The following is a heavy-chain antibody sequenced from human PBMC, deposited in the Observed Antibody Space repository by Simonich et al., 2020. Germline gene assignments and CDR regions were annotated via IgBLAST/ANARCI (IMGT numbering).Heavy chain of an antibody. Sequence: QVQLVESGGGVVQPGRSLRLSCAASGLTFSSYGMHWVRQDPGKGWEWVAVKWYDGSNKYYADYGKCRFTISRDNSKNTLYLQMNSLRAEDTAVYYCARDRYCSGGSCYYFDYWGQGTLVTVSS. CDR3: ARDRYCSGGSCYYFDY. CDR1: GLTFSSYG. J-gene: IGHJ4*02. CDR2: KWYDGSNK. D-gene: IGHD2-15*01. V-gene: IGHV3-33*01.